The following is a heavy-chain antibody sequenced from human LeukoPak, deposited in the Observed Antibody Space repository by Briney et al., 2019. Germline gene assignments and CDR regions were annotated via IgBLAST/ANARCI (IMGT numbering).Heavy chain of an antibody. CDR1: GFTFSTYFW. J-gene: IGHJ4*02. D-gene: IGHD5-18*01. CDR3: VRDLDLGGYSSFVS. Sequence: GGSLRLSCAASGFTFSTYFWMHWVRQAPGKGLVWVSRLRSDGGSSAYADFVRGRFTISRDNAKNTLYLQMNSLRAEDAAVYYCVRDLDLGGYSSFVSWDQGTLVTVSS. V-gene: IGHV3-74*01. CDR2: LRSDGGSS.